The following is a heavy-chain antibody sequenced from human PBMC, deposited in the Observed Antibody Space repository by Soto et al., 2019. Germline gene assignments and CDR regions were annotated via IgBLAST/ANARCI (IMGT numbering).Heavy chain of an antibody. J-gene: IGHJ4*02. CDR2: ISSNGGST. V-gene: IGHV3-64*01. CDR1: GFTFSSYA. D-gene: IGHD5-18*01. Sequence: EVQLVESGGGLVQPGGSLRLSCAASGFTFSSYAMHWVCQAPGKGLEYVSAISSNGGSTYYANSVKGRFTISRDNSKNTLYLQMGSLRAEDMAVYYCARTGLDTAMVTVFDYWGQGTLVTVSS. CDR3: ARTGLDTAMVTVFDY.